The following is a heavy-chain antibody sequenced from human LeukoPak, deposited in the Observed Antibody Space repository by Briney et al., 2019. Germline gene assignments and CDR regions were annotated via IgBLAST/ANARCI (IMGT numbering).Heavy chain of an antibody. CDR2: IYTSGST. CDR3: ARGSGYDFWSGYYTASYNWFDP. V-gene: IGHV4-4*07. D-gene: IGHD3-3*01. CDR1: GGYISSYY. Sequence: ASETLSLIRSVSGGYISSYYWSWIGQPAGKGLEWIGRIYTSGSTNYNPSPKTRATMSVDTSKNQLSLKLSSVTAADTAVYYCARGSGYDFWSGYYTASYNWFDPWGQGTLVTVSS. J-gene: IGHJ5*02.